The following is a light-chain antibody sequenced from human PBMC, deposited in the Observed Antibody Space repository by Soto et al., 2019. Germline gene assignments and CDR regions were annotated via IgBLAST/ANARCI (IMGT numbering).Light chain of an antibody. V-gene: IGLV1-44*01. CDR2: NNN. Sequence: QSVLTQPPSASGTPGQRVTISCSGSSSNIGNNAVNWFQQLPGTAPKLLIYNNNQRPSGVPDRFSGSKSGTSASLAISGLQSEDEGDYYCAAWDDSLNGHVVFGGGTKLNVL. CDR1: SSNIGNNA. J-gene: IGLJ2*01. CDR3: AAWDDSLNGHVV.